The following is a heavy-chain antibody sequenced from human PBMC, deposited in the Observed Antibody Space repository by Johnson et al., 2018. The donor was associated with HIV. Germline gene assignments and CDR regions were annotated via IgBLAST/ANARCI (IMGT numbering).Heavy chain of an antibody. V-gene: IGHV3-11*04. CDR2: ISGYGRTI. J-gene: IGHJ3*01. CDR1: GFTFSDSY. D-gene: IGHD3-22*01. CDR3: ARDYYDSGDQWAHVAFDV. Sequence: QMQLVESGGGLVQPGGSLRLSCAASGFTFSDSYMAWIRQAPGKGLEWISYISGYGRTIYYADSVRDRFTISRDNAKNSLYLQMNSLRAEETAVYYCARDYYDSGDQWAHVAFDVWGQGIMVTVSS.